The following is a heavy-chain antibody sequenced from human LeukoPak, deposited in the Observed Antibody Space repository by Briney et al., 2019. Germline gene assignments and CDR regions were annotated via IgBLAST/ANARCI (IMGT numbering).Heavy chain of an antibody. Sequence: SETLSLTCTVSGGSISSSSYYWGWIRQPPGKGLEWIGSIYYSGSTYYNPSLKSRVTISVDTSKNQFSLKLTSVTAADTAVYYCAKMGSANFDYWGQGTLVTVPS. CDR1: GGSISSSSYY. V-gene: IGHV4-39*01. CDR3: AKMGSANFDY. D-gene: IGHD1-26*01. CDR2: IYYSGST. J-gene: IGHJ4*02.